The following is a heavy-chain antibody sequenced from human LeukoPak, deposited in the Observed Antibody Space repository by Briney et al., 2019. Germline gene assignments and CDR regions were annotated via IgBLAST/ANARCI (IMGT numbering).Heavy chain of an antibody. CDR2: VHLDGRT. Sequence: KTSETLSLTCGVSGGSVSSTNWWTWIRQPPGKGLEWIGEVHLDGRTNFNPSLKSRLTISVDTSKNQFSLKLSSVTAADTAVYYCARGSGWSNYYYYYGMDVWGQGTTVTVSS. J-gene: IGHJ6*02. CDR1: GGSVSSTNW. CDR3: ARGSGWSNYYYYYGMDV. V-gene: IGHV4-4*02. D-gene: IGHD6-19*01.